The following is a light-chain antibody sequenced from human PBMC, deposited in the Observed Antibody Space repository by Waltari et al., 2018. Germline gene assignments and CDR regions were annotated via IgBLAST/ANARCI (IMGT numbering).Light chain of an antibody. CDR2: DVT. V-gene: IGLV2-14*03. CDR3: SSYTSNNSPVV. Sequence: QSALTQPPSVSGPPGQSIPISCTGTSGYNYVAWYLQHPGKAPTLMTSDVTNRPSGASIRFSGSKSGNTASLTISGLRAEDEADYYYSSYTSNNSPVVFGGGTMVTVL. J-gene: IGLJ2*01. CDR1: SGYNY.